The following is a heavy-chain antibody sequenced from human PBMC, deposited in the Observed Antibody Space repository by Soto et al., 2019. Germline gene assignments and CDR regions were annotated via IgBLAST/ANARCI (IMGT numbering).Heavy chain of an antibody. CDR1: ESIFRGYG. CDR2: ISSGSSYI. CDR3: ARSPMVRGVISLGYYYYGMDV. Sequence: GGFLRLSCAAPESIFRGYGMHWVRQAPGKGLEWVSTISSGSSYIHYADAVKGRFTISRDNAKNTLYLQMNSLRAEDTAVYYCARSPMVRGVISLGYYYYGMDVWGQGTTVPVSS. J-gene: IGHJ6*02. V-gene: IGHV3-21*01. D-gene: IGHD3-10*01.